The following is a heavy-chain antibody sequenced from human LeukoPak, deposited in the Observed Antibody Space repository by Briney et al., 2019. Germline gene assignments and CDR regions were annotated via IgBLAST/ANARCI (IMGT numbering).Heavy chain of an antibody. Sequence: GGSLRLSCAASGFTFSGSAMHWVRQASGKGLEWVGRIRSKANSYATAYAVSVRGRFTSSRDNSKNTLYLQMNSLRAEDTAVYYCAKWAQRITMIVGDYFDYWGQGTLVTVSS. V-gene: IGHV3-73*01. CDR3: AKWAQRITMIVGDYFDY. CDR2: IRSKANSYAT. J-gene: IGHJ4*02. CDR1: GFTFSGSA. D-gene: IGHD3-22*01.